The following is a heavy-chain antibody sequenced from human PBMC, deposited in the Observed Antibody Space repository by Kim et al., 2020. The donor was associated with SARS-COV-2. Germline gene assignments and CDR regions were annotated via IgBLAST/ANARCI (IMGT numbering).Heavy chain of an antibody. V-gene: IGHV1-2*06. Sequence: ASVKVSCKASGYTFTGYYMHWVRQAPGQGLEWMGRINPNSGCTNYAQKFQGRVTMTRDTSISTAYMELSRLRSDDTAVYYCAIELEPNYYYGMDVWGQGTTVTVSS. CDR1: GYTFTGYY. CDR2: INPNSGCT. CDR3: AIELEPNYYYGMDV. J-gene: IGHJ6*02. D-gene: IGHD1-1*01.